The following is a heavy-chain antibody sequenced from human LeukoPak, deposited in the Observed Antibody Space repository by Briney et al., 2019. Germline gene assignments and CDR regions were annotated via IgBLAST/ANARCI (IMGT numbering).Heavy chain of an antibody. J-gene: IGHJ4*02. CDR3: ARKNIAARPLDY. V-gene: IGHV4-4*07. CDR1: GGSISSYY. D-gene: IGHD6-6*01. CDR2: IYTSGNT. Sequence: SETLSLTCTVSGGSISSYYWSWIRQPAGKGLEWIGRIYTSGNTNYNSSLQSRVNMSVDTSKNQFSLKLSSVTAADTAVYYCARKNIAARPLDYWGQGTLVTVSS.